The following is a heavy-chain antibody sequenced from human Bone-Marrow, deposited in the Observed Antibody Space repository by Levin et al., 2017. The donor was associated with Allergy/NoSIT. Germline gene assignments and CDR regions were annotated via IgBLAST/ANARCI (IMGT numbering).Heavy chain of an antibody. J-gene: IGHJ4*01. V-gene: IGHV3-9*01. CDR3: AKDILSAYQRGYFDH. CDR2: ITWNSVNI. Sequence: GGSLRLSCAASGFTFEDYAMHWVRQAPGKGLEWVSGITWNSVNIGYADSVKGRFTISRDNAKNSVYLQMDSLRLEDTAFYFCAKDILSAYQRGYFDHWGQGSLVTVSS. CDR1: GFTFEDYA. D-gene: IGHD5-12*01.